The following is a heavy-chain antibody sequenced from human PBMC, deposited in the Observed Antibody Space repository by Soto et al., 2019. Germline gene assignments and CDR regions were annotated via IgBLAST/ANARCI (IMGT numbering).Heavy chain of an antibody. Sequence: QVHLVQSGAEVKKPGASVKVSCKGSGYAFTTYGITWVRQAPGQGLEWMGWISAHNGNTNYAQKLQGRVTVTRDTSPSTDYMELRSLGSDDTAVYYCARGRYGDYWGQGALVTVSS. V-gene: IGHV1-18*01. J-gene: IGHJ4*02. CDR1: GYAFTTYG. D-gene: IGHD1-1*01. CDR2: ISAHNGNT. CDR3: ARGRYGDY.